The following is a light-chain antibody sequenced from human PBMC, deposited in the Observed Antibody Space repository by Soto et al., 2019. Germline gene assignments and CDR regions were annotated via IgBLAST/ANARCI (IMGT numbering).Light chain of an antibody. Sequence: VGTQSPSTLSLSTGERATLSCRASQSISSNYSAWYQQNPGQVPRLLIYGASNRASDNPDRFSGSGSGTDFSLTITRLQPEDVRVDYCQQYGSSGPYIFGQGARREIQ. CDR1: QSISSNY. V-gene: IGKV3-20*01. CDR2: GAS. J-gene: IGKJ2*01. CDR3: QQYGSSGPYI.